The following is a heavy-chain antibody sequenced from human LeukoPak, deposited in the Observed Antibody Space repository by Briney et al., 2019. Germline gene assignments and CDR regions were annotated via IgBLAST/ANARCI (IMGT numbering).Heavy chain of an antibody. CDR2: ISYDGSNK. CDR3: ARSTQQLAPFDY. D-gene: IGHD6-13*01. J-gene: IGHJ4*02. Sequence: GSLRLSCAASGFTFSSYGMHWVRQAPGKGLEWVAVISYDGSNKYYADSVKGRFTISRDNSKNTLYLQMNSLRAEDTAVYYCARSTQQLAPFDYWGQGTLVTVSS. CDR1: GFTFSSYG. V-gene: IGHV3-30*03.